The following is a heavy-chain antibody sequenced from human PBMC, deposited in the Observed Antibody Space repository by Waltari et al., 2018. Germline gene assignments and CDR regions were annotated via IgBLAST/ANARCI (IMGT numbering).Heavy chain of an antibody. CDR3: ARGGGGDWEWFDP. Sequence: QVQLQESGPSLLKPSATLSLICTVYGGSISGFYWSWVRQPPGKGLDWIGYIYYTGSTNFNPSLKSRVTMSVDTSKNQVSLKLSSVTAADTAFYYCARGGGGDWEWFDPWGQGTLVTVSS. CDR1: GGSISGFY. D-gene: IGHD2-21*02. J-gene: IGHJ5*02. V-gene: IGHV4-59*01. CDR2: IYYTGST.